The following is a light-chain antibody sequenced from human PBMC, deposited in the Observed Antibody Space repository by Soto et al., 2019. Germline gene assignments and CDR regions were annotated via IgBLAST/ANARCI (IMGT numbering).Light chain of an antibody. J-gene: IGKJ5*01. CDR3: QQRSNWLAEVT. Sequence: EIVLTQSPATLSLSPGERATLSCRASQSVSSYLAWYQQKPGQAARLLIYDASNSATGIPARFSGSRSGTVFSLIISSLEPEDFAVYYCQQRSNWLAEVTFGQGKRLEIK. V-gene: IGKV3-11*01. CDR2: DAS. CDR1: QSVSSY.